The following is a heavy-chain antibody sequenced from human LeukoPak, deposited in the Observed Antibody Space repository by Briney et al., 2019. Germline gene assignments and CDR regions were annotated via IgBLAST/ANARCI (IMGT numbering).Heavy chain of an antibody. CDR3: ARDLYIAVAGLFDY. CDR2: TYYRSKWYN. D-gene: IGHD6-19*01. V-gene: IGHV6-1*01. J-gene: IGHJ4*02. Sequence: SQTLSLTCAISGDSVSSNSAAWNWIRHSPSRGLEWLGRTYYRSKWYNDYAVSVKSRITINPDTSKNQFSLQLNSVTPEDTAVYYCARDLYIAVAGLFDYWGQGTLVTVSS. CDR1: GDSVSSNSAA.